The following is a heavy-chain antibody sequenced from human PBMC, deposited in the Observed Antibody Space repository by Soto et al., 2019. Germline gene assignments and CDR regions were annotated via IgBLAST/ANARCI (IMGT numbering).Heavy chain of an antibody. D-gene: IGHD6-13*01. CDR3: ARRASSEFDY. Sequence: SETLSLTCGVYGGSFSAYYWSWIRQPPGKGLEWIGEVSHSGITNYSPSLRSRVTISLDTSKNQFSLKLSSVTAADTAVYYCARRASSEFDYWGQGTLVTVSS. J-gene: IGHJ4*02. V-gene: IGHV4-34*01. CDR1: GGSFSAYY. CDR2: VSHSGIT.